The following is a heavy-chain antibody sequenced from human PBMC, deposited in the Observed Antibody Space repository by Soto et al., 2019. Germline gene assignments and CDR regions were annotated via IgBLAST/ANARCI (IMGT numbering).Heavy chain of an antibody. CDR1: GFTFSNAW. D-gene: IGHD2-15*01. CDR2: IYSGGST. CDR3: ASGYCSGGSCYPYYFDY. V-gene: IGHV3-66*01. Sequence: PGGSLILSCAASGFTFSNAWMSWVRQAPGKGLEWVSVIYSGGSTYYADSVKGRFTISRDNSKNTLYLQMNSLRAEDTAVYYCASGYCSGGSCYPYYFDYWGQGILVTVSS. J-gene: IGHJ4*02.